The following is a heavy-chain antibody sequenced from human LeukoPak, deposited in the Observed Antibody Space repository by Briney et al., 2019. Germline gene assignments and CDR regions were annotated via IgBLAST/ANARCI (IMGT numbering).Heavy chain of an antibody. J-gene: IGHJ3*02. D-gene: IGHD3-22*01. CDR3: ASLMVDYYDSSGYYPRRGAFDI. CDR1: GYTFTSYD. Sequence: ASVKVSCKASGYTFTSYDINWVRQATGQGLEWMGWMNPNSGNTDYAQKFQGRVTMTRNTSISTAYMELSSLRSEDTAVYYCASLMVDYYDSSGYYPRRGAFDIWGQGTMVTVSS. CDR2: MNPNSGNT. V-gene: IGHV1-8*01.